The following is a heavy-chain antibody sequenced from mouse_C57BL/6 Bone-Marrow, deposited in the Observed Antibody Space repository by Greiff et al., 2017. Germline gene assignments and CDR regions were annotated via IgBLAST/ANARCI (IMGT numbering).Heavy chain of an antibody. J-gene: IGHJ3*01. V-gene: IGHV1-4*01. Sequence: VQLQQSGAELARPGASVKMSCKASGYTFTSYTMHWVKQRPGQGLEWIGYINPSSGYTKYNQKFKDKATLTADKSSSTAYMQLSSLTSEDSAVYYCARRDYDGAWFAYWGQGTLVTVSA. D-gene: IGHD2-4*01. CDR1: GYTFTSYT. CDR2: INPSSGYT. CDR3: ARRDYDGAWFAY.